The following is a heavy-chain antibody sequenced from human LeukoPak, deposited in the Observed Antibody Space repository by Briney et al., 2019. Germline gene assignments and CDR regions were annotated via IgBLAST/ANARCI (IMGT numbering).Heavy chain of an antibody. CDR1: GYTFTGYG. Sequence: ASVRVSCKASGYTFTGYGISWVRQAPGQGLEWMGWINTYKGKTNYAQKFQGRVTMTTDSSTRTAYMELRSLRSDDTAVYYCARDLEDIVVVPAAIGADYWGQGTLVTVSS. CDR2: INTYKGKT. D-gene: IGHD2-2*01. CDR3: ARDLEDIVVVPAAIGADY. V-gene: IGHV1-18*01. J-gene: IGHJ4*02.